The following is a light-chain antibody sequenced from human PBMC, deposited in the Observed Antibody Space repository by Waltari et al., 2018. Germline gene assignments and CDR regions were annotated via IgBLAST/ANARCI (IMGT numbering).Light chain of an antibody. CDR2: KAS. CDR1: QSISTY. V-gene: IGKV1-5*03. Sequence: DIQMTQSPSTLSASVGDRFAIPCRASQSISTYLAWYQQKPGKAPKLLIYKASTLETGVPSRFSCGGSGTEFTLTISSLQADDFATYYCQQYDTPPWTFGQGTKVEFK. CDR3: QQYDTPPWT. J-gene: IGKJ1*01.